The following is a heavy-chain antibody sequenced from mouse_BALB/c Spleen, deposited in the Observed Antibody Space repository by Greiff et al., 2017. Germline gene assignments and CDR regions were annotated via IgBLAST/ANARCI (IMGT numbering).Heavy chain of an antibody. CDR1: GFTFSSYA. CDR2: ISSGGST. Sequence: EVQLVESGGGLVKPGGSLKLSCAASGFTFSSYAMSWVRQTPEKRLEWVASISSGGSTYYPDSVKGRFTISRDNARNILYLQMSSLRSEDTAMYYCARGHYDYDWFAYWGQGTLVTGSA. CDR3: ARGHYDYDWFAY. D-gene: IGHD2-4*01. J-gene: IGHJ3*01. V-gene: IGHV5-6-5*01.